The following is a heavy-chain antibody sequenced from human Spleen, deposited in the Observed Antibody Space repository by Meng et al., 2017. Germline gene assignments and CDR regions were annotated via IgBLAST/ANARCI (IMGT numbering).Heavy chain of an antibody. Sequence: GESLKISCAASGFTFRNYWMHWVRQAPGKGLEWVSGINWNGVSTNYGDSVKGRFTISRDNAKKSLYLQMNSLRAEDTALYYCASLYGDYDYWGQGTLVTVSS. CDR2: INWNGVST. CDR3: ASLYGDYDY. V-gene: IGHV3-20*04. J-gene: IGHJ4*02. CDR1: GFTFRNYW. D-gene: IGHD4-17*01.